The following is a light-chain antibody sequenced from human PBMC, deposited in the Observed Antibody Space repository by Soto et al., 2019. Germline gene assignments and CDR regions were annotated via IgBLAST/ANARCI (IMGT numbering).Light chain of an antibody. CDR2: GAS. Sequence: DIQMTQSPSTLSASAGDRVTITCRASQSISTWLAWYQQKPGKAPKLLIYGASSLASGVPSRFSGSGSGTEFTLTISSLQPDDFATYYCQQYNNLPLTFGGGTKVDI. CDR3: QQYNNLPLT. V-gene: IGKV1-5*01. J-gene: IGKJ4*01. CDR1: QSISTW.